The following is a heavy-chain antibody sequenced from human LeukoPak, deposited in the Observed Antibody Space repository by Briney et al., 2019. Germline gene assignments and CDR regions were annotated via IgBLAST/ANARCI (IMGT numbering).Heavy chain of an antibody. J-gene: IGHJ3*02. D-gene: IGHD2-15*01. CDR1: GYTFTNSY. CDR2: INPSGAST. Sequence: ASVKVSCKASGYTFTNSYMHWVRQAPGQGLQWMGIINPSGASTSYAQRFQGRVTMTRDTSTSTVYMELSSLRSEDTAVYYCARTQRHGYCSGGYCYSDAFDIWGQGTMVTVSS. V-gene: IGHV1-46*03. CDR3: ARTQRHGYCSGGYCYSDAFDI.